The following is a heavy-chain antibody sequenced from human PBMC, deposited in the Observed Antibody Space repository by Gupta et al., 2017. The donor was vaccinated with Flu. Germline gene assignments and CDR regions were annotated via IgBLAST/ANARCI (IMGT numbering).Heavy chain of an antibody. J-gene: IGHJ4*02. CDR3: ANLDSSSWVDY. CDR1: GFNFTSYT. Sequence: EVQLLEAGGGFIQPGGSLRLSCAASGFNFTSYTMTWGRQAPGKGLEWVSSISGSADATYYADSVKGRFTISRDNSKSTLYLQMNSLRAEYTAVYDCANLDSSSWVDYWGQGTLVTVSS. V-gene: IGHV3-23*01. CDR2: ISGSADAT. D-gene: IGHD6-13*01.